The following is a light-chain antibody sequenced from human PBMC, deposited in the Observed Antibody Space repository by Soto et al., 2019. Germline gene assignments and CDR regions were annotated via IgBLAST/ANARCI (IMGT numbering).Light chain of an antibody. V-gene: IGKV1-9*01. CDR1: QGISSY. CDR2: AAS. Sequence: DIQLTQSPSFLSASVGDRVTITCRASQGISSYLAWYQQKPGKAPKLLIYAASTLQSGVPSRFSGSGSGTEFTLTISSLQPEDFATYYCQQLNSYPPSTFGQGTKVESK. J-gene: IGKJ1*01. CDR3: QQLNSYPPST.